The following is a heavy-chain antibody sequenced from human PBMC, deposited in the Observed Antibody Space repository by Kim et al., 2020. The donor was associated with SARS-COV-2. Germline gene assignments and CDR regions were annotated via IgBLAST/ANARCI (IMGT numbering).Heavy chain of an antibody. CDR2: SGNKASSHTT. J-gene: IGHJ3*02. CDR3: CRGYSGGPIYAFDI. D-gene: IGHD6-19*01. CDR1: RFSLSDHY. V-gene: IGHV3-72*01. Sequence: GGSLRLSCVTSRFSLSDHYIDWVRQGPGKGLEWVGRSGNKASSHTTEYAASVKDRFTISRDDSKNSLYLQMNSLKTEDTAVYYCCRGYSGGPIYAFDICGQGTGVTVSS.